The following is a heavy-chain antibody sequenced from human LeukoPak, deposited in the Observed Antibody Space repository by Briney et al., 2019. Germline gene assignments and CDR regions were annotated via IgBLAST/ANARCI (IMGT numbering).Heavy chain of an antibody. Sequence: PSQTLSLTCTVSGGSISSGGYYWSWIRQHPGKGLEWIGYIYYSGSTYYNPSLKSRVTISVDTSKNQFSLKLSSVTAADTAVYYCARERSGKAEWYYYYMDVGGKGTTVTVSS. CDR3: ARERSGKAEWYYYYMDV. D-gene: IGHD3-3*01. CDR1: GGSISSGGYY. J-gene: IGHJ6*03. V-gene: IGHV4-31*03. CDR2: IYYSGST.